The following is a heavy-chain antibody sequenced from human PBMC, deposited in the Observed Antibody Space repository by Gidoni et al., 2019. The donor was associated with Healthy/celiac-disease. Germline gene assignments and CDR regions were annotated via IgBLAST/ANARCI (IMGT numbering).Heavy chain of an antibody. CDR2: IWYDGSNK. J-gene: IGHJ4*02. CDR1: GFTFSSYG. V-gene: IGHV3-33*01. D-gene: IGHD6-13*01. Sequence: QVQLVESGGGVVQPGRSLRLSCAASGFTFSSYGIHWVRQAPGKGLEWLAVIWYDGSNKYYADSVKGRFTISRDNSKNTLYLQMNSLRAEDTAVYYCARDVAAAGIPDYWGQGTLVTVSS. CDR3: ARDVAAAGIPDY.